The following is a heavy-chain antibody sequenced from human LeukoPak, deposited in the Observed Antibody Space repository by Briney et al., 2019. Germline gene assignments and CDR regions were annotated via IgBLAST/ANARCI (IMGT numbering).Heavy chain of an antibody. J-gene: IGHJ3*02. CDR3: ARDNGTPTYYDFWSGRPSAFDI. CDR1: GGSISSSSYY. V-gene: IGHV4-39*07. CDR2: IYYSGST. D-gene: IGHD3-3*01. Sequence: SETLSLTCTVSGGSISSSSYYWGWIRQPPGKGLEWIGSIYYSGSTYYNPSLKSRVTISVDTSKNQFSLKLSSVTAADTAVYYCARDNGTPTYYDFWSGRPSAFDIWGQGTMVTVSS.